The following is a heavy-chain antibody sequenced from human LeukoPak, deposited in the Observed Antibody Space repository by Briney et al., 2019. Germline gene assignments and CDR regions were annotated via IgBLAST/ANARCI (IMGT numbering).Heavy chain of an antibody. V-gene: IGHV4-59*08. CDR3: ARHGDSRLIDY. J-gene: IGHJ4*02. CDR1: AGSISSYY. CDR2: VHYSGNT. D-gene: IGHD6-13*01. Sequence: PSETLSLTCTVSAGSISSYYWTWIRQPSGKGPEWIGNVHYSGNTNYNPSLKSRVTISVDTSNNHFSLKLRSVTAADTAVYYCARHGDSRLIDYWGQGTLVTVSS.